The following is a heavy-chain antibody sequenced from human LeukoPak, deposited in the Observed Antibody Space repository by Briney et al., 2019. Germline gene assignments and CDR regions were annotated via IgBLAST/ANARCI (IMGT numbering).Heavy chain of an antibody. V-gene: IGHV3-48*01. CDR2: ISSSSSTI. J-gene: IGHJ3*02. CDR1: GFTFSSYS. Sequence: GGSLRLSCAASGFTFSSYSMNWVRQAPGKGLEWVSYISSSSSTIYYADSVKGRFTISRDNAKNSLYLQMNSLRAEDTAVYYCARVRPRGFDAFDIWGQGTMVTVSS. D-gene: IGHD3-10*01. CDR3: ARVRPRGFDAFDI.